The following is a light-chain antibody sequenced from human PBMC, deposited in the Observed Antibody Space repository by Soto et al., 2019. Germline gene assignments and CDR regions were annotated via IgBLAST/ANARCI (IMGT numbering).Light chain of an antibody. CDR1: SSDVGAYNY. J-gene: IGLJ2*01. CDR3: SSYTSSSTVV. CDR2: DVS. Sequence: QSALTQPASVYGSPGQSITISCTGASSDVGAYNYVSWYQQHPGKAPKLMIYDVSNRPSGVSNRFSGSKSGNTASLTISGLQAEDEADYYCSSYTSSSTVVFGGGTKLTVL. V-gene: IGLV2-14*01.